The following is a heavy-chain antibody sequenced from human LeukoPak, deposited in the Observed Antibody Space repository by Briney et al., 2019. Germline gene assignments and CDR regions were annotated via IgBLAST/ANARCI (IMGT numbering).Heavy chain of an antibody. V-gene: IGHV3-74*01. Sequence: GGSLRLSCAASGFTFSNYWMHWVRQAPGKGLVRVSRINSDGSSTSYADSVKGRFTISRDNAKNTLYLQMNSLTAEDTAVYYCARDRVGDYDFDIWGQGTMVTVSS. J-gene: IGHJ3*02. CDR1: GFTFSNYW. CDR3: ARDRVGDYDFDI. CDR2: INSDGSST. D-gene: IGHD4-17*01.